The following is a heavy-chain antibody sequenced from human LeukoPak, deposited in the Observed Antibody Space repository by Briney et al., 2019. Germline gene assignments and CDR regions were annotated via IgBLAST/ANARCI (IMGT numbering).Heavy chain of an antibody. J-gene: IGHJ5*02. CDR1: GGTSSSYA. D-gene: IGHD3-10*01. Sequence: SVTVSCKASGGTSSSYAISWVRQAPGQGLEWMGRIIPILGIANYAQKFQGRVTITADKSTRTAYMELSSLRSEDTAVYYCARNPFNMVRGVILWFDPWGQGTLVTVSS. CDR2: IIPILGIA. CDR3: ARNPFNMVRGVILWFDP. V-gene: IGHV1-69*04.